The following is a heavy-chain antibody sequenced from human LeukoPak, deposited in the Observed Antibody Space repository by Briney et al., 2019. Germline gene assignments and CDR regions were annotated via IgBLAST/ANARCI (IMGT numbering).Heavy chain of an antibody. D-gene: IGHD6-6*01. CDR1: GGALSNYY. J-gene: IGHJ5*02. Sequence: SETLSLTCTVSGGALSNYYWSWIRQPPGKGLEWIGYIHYSGSTNYNPSLRSRVTISVDTSKNQFSLKLTSVIPADTAVYYCARKKFIAAGGFDPWGQGTLVTVSS. CDR2: IHYSGST. CDR3: ARKKFIAAGGFDP. V-gene: IGHV4-59*01.